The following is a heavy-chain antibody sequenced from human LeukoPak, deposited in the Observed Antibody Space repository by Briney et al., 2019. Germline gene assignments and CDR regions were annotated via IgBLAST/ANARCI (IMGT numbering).Heavy chain of an antibody. CDR3: ARPHRTGRTGTTSHFDY. J-gene: IGHJ4*02. CDR2: INPSGGST. Sequence: ASVKVSCTASGYTFTSYYMHWVRQAPGQGLEWMGIINPSGGSTSYAQKFQGRVTMTRDMSTSTVYMELSSLRSEDTAVYYCARPHRTGRTGTTSHFDYWGQGTLVTVSS. V-gene: IGHV1-46*01. D-gene: IGHD1-1*01. CDR1: GYTFTSYY.